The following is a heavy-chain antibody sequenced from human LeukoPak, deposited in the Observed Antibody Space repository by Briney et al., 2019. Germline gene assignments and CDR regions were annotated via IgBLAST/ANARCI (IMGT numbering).Heavy chain of an antibody. Sequence: TGGSLRLSCAASGFTFSSYAMHWVRQAPGKGLEWVAVISYDGSNKYYADSVKGRFTISRDNSKNTLYLQMNSLRAEGTAVYYCARVLYILRYFDYWGKGTTVTISS. V-gene: IGHV3-30*04. CDR1: GFTFSSYA. D-gene: IGHD3-9*01. CDR3: ARVLYILRYFDY. CDR2: ISYDGSNK. J-gene: IGHJ6*04.